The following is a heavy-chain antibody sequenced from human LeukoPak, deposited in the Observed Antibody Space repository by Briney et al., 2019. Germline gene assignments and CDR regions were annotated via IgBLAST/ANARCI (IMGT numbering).Heavy chain of an antibody. CDR2: IYYSGNT. V-gene: IGHV4-39*01. CDR1: GDSISTSNSY. J-gene: IGHJ4*02. Sequence: PSETLSLTCTVSGDSISTSNSYWGWIRQPPGKGLEWIGSIYYSGNTYYNASLKSRVTISVDTSKNQFSLKLTSVTAADTAVYYCARRGWGARPFDYWGQGTLVTVSS. D-gene: IGHD1-26*01. CDR3: ARRGWGARPFDY.